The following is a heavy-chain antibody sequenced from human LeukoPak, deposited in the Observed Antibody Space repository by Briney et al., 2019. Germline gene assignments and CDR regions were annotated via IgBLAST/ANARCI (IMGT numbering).Heavy chain of an antibody. CDR1: GFTFGDYY. D-gene: IGHD2-2*03. CDR2: ISSSGSTI. Sequence: GGSLRLSCAASGFTFGDYYMSWIRQAPGKGLEWVSYISSSGSTIYYADSVKGRFTISRDNAKNSLYLQMNSLRAEDTAVYYCASSDGSVYYYGMDVWGQGTTVTVSS. CDR3: ASSDGSVYYYGMDV. V-gene: IGHV3-11*01. J-gene: IGHJ6*02.